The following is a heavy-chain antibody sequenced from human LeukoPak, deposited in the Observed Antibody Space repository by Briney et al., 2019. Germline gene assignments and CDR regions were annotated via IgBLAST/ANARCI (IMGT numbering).Heavy chain of an antibody. V-gene: IGHV3-23*01. Sequence: LSGGSLRLSCAASGFTFSSYAMSWVRQAPGKGLEWVSAMSGSGGSTYYADSVKGRFTISRDNSKNRLYLQMNSLRDEDTAVYYCAKGLEDIVVVVDGRFDPWGQGTLVTVSS. D-gene: IGHD2-15*01. J-gene: IGHJ5*02. CDR3: AKGLEDIVVVVDGRFDP. CDR1: GFTFSSYA. CDR2: MSGSGGST.